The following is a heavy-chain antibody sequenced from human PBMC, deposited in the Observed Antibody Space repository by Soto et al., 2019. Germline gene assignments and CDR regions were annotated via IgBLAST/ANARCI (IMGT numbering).Heavy chain of an antibody. CDR3: ARGIVVVVAQLNYYYYMDV. V-gene: IGHV4-4*02. Sequence: QVQLQESGPGLVKPSGTLSLTCAVSSGSISSSNWWSWVRQPPGKGLEWIGEIYHSGSTNYNPSLKSRVTLSVGKSKNQFSLKLSSVTAADTAVYYCARGIVVVVAQLNYYYYMDVWGKGTTVTVSS. D-gene: IGHD2-15*01. J-gene: IGHJ6*03. CDR1: SGSISSSNW. CDR2: IYHSGST.